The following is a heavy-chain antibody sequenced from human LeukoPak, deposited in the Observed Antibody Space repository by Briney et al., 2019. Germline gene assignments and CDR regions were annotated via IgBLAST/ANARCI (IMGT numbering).Heavy chain of an antibody. CDR1: GDSFSSYY. D-gene: IGHD6-13*01. Sequence: SETLSLTCTVYGDSFSSYYWTWIRQPPGKGLEWLGEIIYSGSTNFNPSLKSRVTISVDTSKNQFSLKLSSVTAADTAEYNWRGDIAEGEQQRPHYNNFGMDVWGKGATVTVSS. V-gene: IGHV4-34*12. CDR3: RGDIAEGEQQRPHYNNFGMDV. CDR2: IIYSGST. J-gene: IGHJ6*01.